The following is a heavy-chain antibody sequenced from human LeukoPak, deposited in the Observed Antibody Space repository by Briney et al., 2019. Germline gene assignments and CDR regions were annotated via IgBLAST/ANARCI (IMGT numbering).Heavy chain of an antibody. CDR3: ARDRGAQWLVYNWFDP. V-gene: IGHV4-59*01. Sequence: SETLSLTCTASGGSISSYYWSWIRQPPGKGLEWIGYIYYSGSTNYNPSLKSRVTISVDTSKNQFSLKLSSVTAADTAVYYCARDRGAQWLVYNWFDPWGQGTLVTVSS. D-gene: IGHD6-19*01. CDR1: GGSISSYY. J-gene: IGHJ5*02. CDR2: IYYSGST.